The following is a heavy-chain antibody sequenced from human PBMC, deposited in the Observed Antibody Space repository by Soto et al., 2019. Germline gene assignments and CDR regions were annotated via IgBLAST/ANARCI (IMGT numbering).Heavy chain of an antibody. CDR1: GFTFSSYW. Sequence: ESGGGLVQPGGSLRLSCAASGFTFSSYWMSWVRQAPGKGLEWVANIKQDGSEKYYVDSVKGRFTISRDNAKNSLYLQMNSLRAEDTAVYYCAREAAAGLYYFDYWGQGTLVTVSS. V-gene: IGHV3-7*01. CDR3: AREAAAGLYYFDY. D-gene: IGHD6-13*01. CDR2: IKQDGSEK. J-gene: IGHJ4*02.